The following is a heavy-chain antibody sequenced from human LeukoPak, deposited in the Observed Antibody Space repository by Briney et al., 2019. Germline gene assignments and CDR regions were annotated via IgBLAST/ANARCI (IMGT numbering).Heavy chain of an antibody. J-gene: IGHJ4*02. V-gene: IGHV3-23*01. Sequence: PGGYLRLSCAASGFTFSSYAMSWVRQARGKGLEWVSVISGNGGSTYYADSVKGRFTISRDNSKNTLYLQMNSLGGEDTAVYYCAKADSARGVTLKSTIDYWGQGTLV. CDR3: AKADSARGVTLKSTIDY. CDR2: ISGNGGST. D-gene: IGHD2-21*02. CDR1: GFTFSSYA.